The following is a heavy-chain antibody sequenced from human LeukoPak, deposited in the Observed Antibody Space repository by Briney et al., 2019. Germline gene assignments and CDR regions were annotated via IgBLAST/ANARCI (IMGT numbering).Heavy chain of an antibody. Sequence: SETLSLTCTVSGGSISSYYWSWIRQPPGKGLEWIGFIDYGGSTNYNPSLKSRVTISVDTSKNQFSLKLSSVTAADTAVYYCARTALRWLQGVWVREYYFDYWGQGTLVTVSS. J-gene: IGHJ4*02. CDR1: GGSISSYY. D-gene: IGHD3-10*01. CDR3: ARTALRWLQGVWVREYYFDY. V-gene: IGHV4-59*01. CDR2: IDYGGST.